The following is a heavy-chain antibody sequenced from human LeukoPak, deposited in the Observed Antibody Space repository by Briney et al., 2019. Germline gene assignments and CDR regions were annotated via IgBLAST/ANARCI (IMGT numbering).Heavy chain of an antibody. CDR2: INHSVST. Sequence: SGTLSLTCAVYGGSFSGYYWSWIRQPPGKGLEWIGEINHSVSTNYNPSLKSRVTISVDTSKNQFSLKLSSVTAADTAVYYCARAYDILTGYYYSRSPSFDYWGQGTLVTVSS. V-gene: IGHV4-34*01. CDR1: GGSFSGYY. D-gene: IGHD3-9*01. CDR3: ARAYDILTGYYYSRSPSFDY. J-gene: IGHJ4*02.